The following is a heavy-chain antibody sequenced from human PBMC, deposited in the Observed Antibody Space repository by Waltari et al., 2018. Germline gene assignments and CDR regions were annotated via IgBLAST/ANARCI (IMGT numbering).Heavy chain of an antibody. J-gene: IGHJ4*02. Sequence: QLQLQESGPGLVKPSETLSLTCTVSGGSISSSSYYWGWIRQPPGKGLEWIGSIYSSGSTYYNPSLDSRVTISVDTSRNQFSLKLGAVTAADTAVYYCVLREAALDYWGQGTLVTVSS. CDR1: GGSISSSSYY. CDR2: IYSSGST. V-gene: IGHV4-39*01. CDR3: VLREAALDY. D-gene: IGHD6-6*01.